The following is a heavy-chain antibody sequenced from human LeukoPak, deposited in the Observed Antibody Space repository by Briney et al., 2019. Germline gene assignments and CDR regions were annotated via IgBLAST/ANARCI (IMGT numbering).Heavy chain of an antibody. CDR2: IRGGGET. D-gene: IGHD1-1*01. CDR1: GFSFSNYA. V-gene: IGHV3-23*01. J-gene: IGHJ4*02. Sequence: PGGSLRLSCAASGFSFSNYAMSWVRQAPGRGPEGVPSIRGGGETFYADYVKGRSTLSRDGSRNTVYLQLNNLRVEDTAIYYCAKANWVSNADAVWWGQGTQVTVSS. CDR3: AKANWVSNADAVW.